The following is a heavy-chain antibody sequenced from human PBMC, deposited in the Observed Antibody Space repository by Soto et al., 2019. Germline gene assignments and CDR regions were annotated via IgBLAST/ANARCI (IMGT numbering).Heavy chain of an antibody. V-gene: IGHV3-33*01. CDR1: GFTFSNYG. CDR2: IWYDGSKK. CDR3: ASQEYSSAWYAIYF. Sequence: QVQLVESGGGVVQPGRSLRLSCAASGFTFSNYGMHWVRQAPGRGLEWMAGIWYDGSKKFYADSVKGRFTISRDNSENTLFLQTNSLRAEDTAVYYCASQEYSSAWYAIYFWGQGTLVTVSS. J-gene: IGHJ4*02. D-gene: IGHD6-19*01.